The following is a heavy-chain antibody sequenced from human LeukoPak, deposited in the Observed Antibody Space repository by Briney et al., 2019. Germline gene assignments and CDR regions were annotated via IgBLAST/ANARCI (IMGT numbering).Heavy chain of an antibody. CDR3: ARDSGSYTGNWFDP. J-gene: IGHJ5*02. V-gene: IGHV4-39*07. CDR2: IYYSGST. Sequence: GSLRLSCAASGFTFRSYGMTWVRQAPGKGLEWIGSIYYSGSTYYNPSLKSRVTISVDTSKNQFSLKLSSVTAADTAVYYCARDSGSYTGNWFDPWGQGTLVTVSS. CDR1: GFTFRSYG. D-gene: IGHD1-26*01.